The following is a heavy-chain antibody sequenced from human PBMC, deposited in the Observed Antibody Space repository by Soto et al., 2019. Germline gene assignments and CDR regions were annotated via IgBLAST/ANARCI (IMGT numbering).Heavy chain of an antibody. CDR1: GFTFSSYG. Sequence: QVQLVESGGGVVQPGRSLRLSCAASGFTFSSYGMHWVRQAPGKGLEWVAVISYDGSNKYYADSVKGRFTISRDNSKNTRYLQMNSLRAEDTAVYYCAKDVGYDSSGYYIPQICDYWGQGTLVTVSS. V-gene: IGHV3-30*18. CDR2: ISYDGSNK. CDR3: AKDVGYDSSGYYIPQICDY. D-gene: IGHD3-22*01. J-gene: IGHJ4*02.